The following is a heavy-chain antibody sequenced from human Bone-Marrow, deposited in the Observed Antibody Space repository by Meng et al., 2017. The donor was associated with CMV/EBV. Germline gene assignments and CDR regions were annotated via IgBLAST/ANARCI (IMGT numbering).Heavy chain of an antibody. V-gene: IGHV4-31*03. CDR1: GGSISSGGYY. D-gene: IGHD3-22*01. Sequence: LRLSCTVSGGSISSGGYYWSWIRQHPGKGLEWVGYIYYSGCTYYNPSLKSRVTISVDTSKNQFSLKLSSVTAADTAVYYCARQNYYDSSGYYDYFDYWGQGTLVTVSS. CDR3: ARQNYYDSSGYYDYFDY. CDR2: IYYSGCT. J-gene: IGHJ4*02.